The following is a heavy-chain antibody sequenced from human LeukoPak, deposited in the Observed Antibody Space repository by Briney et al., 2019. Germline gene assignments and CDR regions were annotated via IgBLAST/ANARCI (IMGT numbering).Heavy chain of an antibody. D-gene: IGHD5-24*01. Sequence: PSETLSLTCAVYGGSFSGYYWSWIRQPPGKGLEWIGEIKHGGFTSYHPSLKSRVTMSEDTSNNQSSLKLTSVTAADTAVYYCARGLGEGYPDYWGPGTLVTVSS. J-gene: IGHJ4*02. V-gene: IGHV4-34*01. CDR3: ARGLGEGYPDY. CDR1: GGSFSGYY. CDR2: IKHGGFT.